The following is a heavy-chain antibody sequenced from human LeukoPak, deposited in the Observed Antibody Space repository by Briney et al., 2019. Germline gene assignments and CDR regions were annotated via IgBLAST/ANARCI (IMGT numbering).Heavy chain of an antibody. J-gene: IGHJ4*02. CDR2: ISYDGSNK. V-gene: IGHV3-30*04. CDR3: ASPSVSGSFHNPFGY. Sequence: RSLRLSCAASGFTFRSYTMHWVRQAPGKGLEGVAVISYDGSNKYYADSVKGRFTISSDNSKNTLYLEMNSLRPEDTAVYYCASPSVSGSFHNPFGYWGQGTLVTVSS. D-gene: IGHD3-10*01. CDR1: GFTFRSYT.